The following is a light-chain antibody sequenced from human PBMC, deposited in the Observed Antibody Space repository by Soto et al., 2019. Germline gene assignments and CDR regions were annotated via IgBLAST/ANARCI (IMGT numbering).Light chain of an antibody. CDR1: QDIAIY. CDR3: QQLRMYPST. Sequence: IQLTQSPSSLSASVGDRVTITCRASQDIAIYLAWYQQKPGEAPKLRIYVASTLYGGVPSRVSGSGSGTDFALTITSLQAEDFATYYCQQLRMYPSTFGGGPKVEIK. V-gene: IGKV1-9*01. CDR2: VAS. J-gene: IGKJ4*01.